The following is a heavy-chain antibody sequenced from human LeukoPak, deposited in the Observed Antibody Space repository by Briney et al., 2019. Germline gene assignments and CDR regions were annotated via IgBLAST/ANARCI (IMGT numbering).Heavy chain of an antibody. J-gene: IGHJ4*02. D-gene: IGHD6-19*01. CDR1: GGSISSGDYY. V-gene: IGHV4-30-4*01. Sequence: PSQTLSLTCTVSGGSISSGDYYWSWIRQPPGKGLEWIGYIYYSGSTYYNPSLKSRVTISLDTSKNQLSLKLSSVTAADTAVYYCARPIIPKYSSGWYYWGQGTLVTVSS. CDR2: IYYSGST. CDR3: ARPIIPKYSSGWYY.